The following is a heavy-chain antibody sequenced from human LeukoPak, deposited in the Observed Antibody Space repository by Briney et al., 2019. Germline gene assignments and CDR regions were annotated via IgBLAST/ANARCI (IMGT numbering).Heavy chain of an antibody. J-gene: IGHJ4*02. CDR2: MNPNSGDT. Sequence: ASVKVSCKASGYTFTSYDFNWVRQAPGQGLEWLGWMNPNSGDTGYAQRFQGRVSMTRDTSITTAYMELSSLRSDDTAIYYCARNTPSYGDFDFWGQGTLVTVSS. D-gene: IGHD4-17*01. CDR1: GYTFTSYD. CDR3: ARNTPSYGDFDF. V-gene: IGHV1-8*01.